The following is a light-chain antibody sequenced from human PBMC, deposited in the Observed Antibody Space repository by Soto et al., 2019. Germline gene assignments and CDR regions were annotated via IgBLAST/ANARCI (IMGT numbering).Light chain of an antibody. J-gene: IGKJ1*01. CDR2: TAS. V-gene: IGKV1-9*01. CDR3: QQYNSYS. CDR1: QGISSH. Sequence: DIQLTQSQSFLSASVGARVTINSRARQGISSHLAWYQQKPGKAPNLLIHTASTLQSGVPSRFSGSGSGTEFTLTISSLQPDDFATYYCQQYNSYSFGQGTKVDI.